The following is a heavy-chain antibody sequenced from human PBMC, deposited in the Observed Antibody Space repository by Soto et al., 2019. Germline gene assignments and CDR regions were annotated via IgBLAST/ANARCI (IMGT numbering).Heavy chain of an antibody. CDR1: GGSFSGYY. V-gene: IGHV4-34*01. CDR3: ALNCGGDCYSDY. CDR2: INHSGST. Sequence: PSETLSLTCAVYGGSFSGYYWSWIRQPPGKGLEWIGEINHSGSTNYNPSLKSRVTISVDTSKNQFSLKLSSVTAADTAVYYCALNCGGDCYSDYWGQGTLVTVSS. J-gene: IGHJ4*02. D-gene: IGHD2-21*02.